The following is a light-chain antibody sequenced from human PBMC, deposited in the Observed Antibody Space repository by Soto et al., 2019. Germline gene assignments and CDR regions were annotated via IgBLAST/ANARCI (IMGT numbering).Light chain of an antibody. CDR3: SSYTGTNNFVL. CDR2: EVS. CDR1: NTDIGGHKY. J-gene: IGLJ2*01. V-gene: IGLV2-8*01. Sequence: QSALTQPPSASGSPGQSVTISCTGTNTDIGGHKYVSWYQHHPGKAPKLLIYEVSERPSGVPDRFSGSKSGNAASLTVSGLQADDEATYYCSSYTGTNNFVLFGGGTQLTVL.